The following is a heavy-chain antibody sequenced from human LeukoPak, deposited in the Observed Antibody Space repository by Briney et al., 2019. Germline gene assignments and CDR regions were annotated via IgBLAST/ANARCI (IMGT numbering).Heavy chain of an antibody. D-gene: IGHD3-22*01. V-gene: IGHV3-7*01. CDR3: ARDYYYDSSGYYGTPVIDYFGY. CDR2: IKQDGSEK. Sequence: GGSLRLSCAASGFTFSSYWMSWVRQAPGKGLEWVANIKQDGSEKYYVDSVKGRFTISRDNAKNSLYLQMNSLRAEDTAVYYCARDYYYDSSGYYGTPVIDYFGYWGQGTLVTASS. J-gene: IGHJ4*02. CDR1: GFTFSSYW.